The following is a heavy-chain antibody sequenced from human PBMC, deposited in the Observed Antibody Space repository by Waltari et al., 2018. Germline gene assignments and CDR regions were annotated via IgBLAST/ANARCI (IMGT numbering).Heavy chain of an antibody. CDR3: AREKSSSWQRAGWFDP. Sequence: QVQLVESGGGVVQPGRSPRLSCAASGFTFSSYAMHWVHQAPGKGLEWVAVISHDGSNKDYGEAVKGRFTISRDNSKNTLYLQTNSLRVEDTAVYYCAREKSSSWQRAGWFDPWGQGTLVTVSS. D-gene: IGHD6-13*01. CDR1: GFTFSSYA. V-gene: IGHV3-30-3*01. CDR2: ISHDGSNK. J-gene: IGHJ5*02.